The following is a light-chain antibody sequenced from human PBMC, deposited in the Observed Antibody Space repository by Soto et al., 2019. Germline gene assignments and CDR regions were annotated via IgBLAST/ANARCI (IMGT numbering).Light chain of an antibody. CDR3: QHYNNWPFT. Sequence: EIVMTQSPATLSVSPGERATLSCRASQSVSSNLAWYQQKPGQAPTLLIYGASARASGIPARFNGSGSGTEFTLTISSLQSEDFAVYYCQHYNNWPFTFGQGTKLEIK. J-gene: IGKJ2*01. V-gene: IGKV3-15*01. CDR1: QSVSSN. CDR2: GAS.